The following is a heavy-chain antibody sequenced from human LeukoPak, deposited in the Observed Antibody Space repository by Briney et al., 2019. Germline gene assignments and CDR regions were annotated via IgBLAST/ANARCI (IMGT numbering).Heavy chain of an antibody. D-gene: IGHD2-2*01. V-gene: IGHV1-69*05. CDR1: GGTFSNYA. CDR2: IIPIFGTA. J-gene: IGHJ6*03. Sequence: ASVKVSCKASGGTFSNYAISWVRQAPGQGLEWMGGIIPIFGTANYAQKFQGRVTITTDESTSTAYMELSSLRSEDTAVYDCARGGCRTNFYYYYYMDVWGKGTTVTVSS. CDR3: ARGGCRTNFYYYYYMDV.